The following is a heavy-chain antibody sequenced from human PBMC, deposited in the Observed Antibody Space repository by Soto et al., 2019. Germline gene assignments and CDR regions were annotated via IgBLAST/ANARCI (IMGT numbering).Heavy chain of an antibody. V-gene: IGHV1-18*01. J-gene: IGHJ6*03. CDR3: AREGYCSSTSCYCVSYYYYMDV. CDR1: GYTFTSYG. Sequence: ASVKVSCKASGYTFTSYGISWVRQAPGQGLEWMGWISAYNGNTNYAQKLQGRVTMTTDTSTSTAYMELRSLRSDDTAVYYCAREGYCSSTSCYCVSYYYYMDVWGKGTTVTVSS. D-gene: IGHD2-2*01. CDR2: ISAYNGNT.